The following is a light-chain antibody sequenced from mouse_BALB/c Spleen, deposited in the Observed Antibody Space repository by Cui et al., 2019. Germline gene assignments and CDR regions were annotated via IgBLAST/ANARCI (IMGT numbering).Light chain of an antibody. CDR2: WAS. Sequence: DFVMTQSHTFMSTSVGDRVSITCKASQDVSTAVAWYQQKPGQSPKLLIYWASTRHTGVPDRFTGSGSGTDYTLTISSVQAEDLALYYCQQHYSTPFTFGSGTKLEIK. CDR3: QQHYSTPFT. J-gene: IGKJ4*01. V-gene: IGKV6-25*01. CDR1: QDVSTA.